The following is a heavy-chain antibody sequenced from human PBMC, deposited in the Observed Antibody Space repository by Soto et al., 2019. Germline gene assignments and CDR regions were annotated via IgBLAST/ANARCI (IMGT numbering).Heavy chain of an antibody. CDR3: ARRGSSSWYLHFDY. CDR1: GYTFTSYG. J-gene: IGHJ4*02. V-gene: IGHV1-18*01. Sequence: ASVKVSCKASGYTFTSYGISWVRQAPGQGLEWMGWISAYNGNTNYAQKLQGRVTMTTDASTSTAYMELSSLRSEDTAVYYCARRGSSSWYLHFDYWGQGTLVTVSS. D-gene: IGHD6-13*01. CDR2: ISAYNGNT.